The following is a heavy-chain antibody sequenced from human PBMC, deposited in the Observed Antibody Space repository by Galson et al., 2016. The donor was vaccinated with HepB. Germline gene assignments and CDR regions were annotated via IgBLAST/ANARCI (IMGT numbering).Heavy chain of an antibody. Sequence: SLRLSCATSGYIFSSHGMSWFRQAPGKGLEWLSVISGRDGTTHYAESVRGRFTISRDNSKSTLYLQMNSLRAEDTAEHYCAKGGFTFQGVITNWGQGVPVFVTS. CDR3: AKGGFTFQGVITN. J-gene: IGHJ4*02. CDR1: GYIFSSHG. CDR2: ISGRDGTT. V-gene: IGHV3-23*01. D-gene: IGHD3-10*01.